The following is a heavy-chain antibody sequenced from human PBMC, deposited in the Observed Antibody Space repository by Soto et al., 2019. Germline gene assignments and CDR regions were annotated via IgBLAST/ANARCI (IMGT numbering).Heavy chain of an antibody. CDR1: GGSISSGDYY. V-gene: IGHV4-30-4*01. CDR3: AREGAPYDILTAD. J-gene: IGHJ4*02. CDR2: IYYSGSA. D-gene: IGHD3-9*01. Sequence: QVQLQESGPGLVKPSQTLSLTCTVSGGSISSGDYYWSWIRQPPGKGLEWIGYIYYSGSAYYNPAHKSRVTISVDTSKNQVSLKLSSVTAADTAVYYCAREGAPYDILTADWGQGTLVTVSS.